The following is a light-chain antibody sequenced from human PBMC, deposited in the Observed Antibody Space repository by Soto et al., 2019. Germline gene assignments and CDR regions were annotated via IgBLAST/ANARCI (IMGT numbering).Light chain of an antibody. J-gene: IGKJ4*01. V-gene: IGKV1-39*01. CDR2: AAS. CDR3: QQSHTLPFT. Sequence: DIQMTQSPSFLSASVGDRVTITCRANSSVAYNLHWYQQKSGRVPKLLIYAASSLQGGVPSRFSGRGSGTDFSLTISSLRLEDFATYFCQQSHTLPFTFVGGTKVEIE. CDR1: SSVAYN.